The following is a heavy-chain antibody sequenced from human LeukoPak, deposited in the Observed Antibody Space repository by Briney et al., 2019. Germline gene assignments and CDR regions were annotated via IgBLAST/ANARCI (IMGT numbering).Heavy chain of an antibody. D-gene: IGHD6-6*01. CDR1: GFTFDDYA. CDR3: SKGSSSSVTDAFDL. J-gene: IGHJ3*01. Sequence: PGGSLRLSCAASGFTFDDYAMHWVRQGPGKGLEWVSGISWNSGSKGYADSVKGRFTISRDNAMNTLYLHMNSLRAEDMALYYCSKGSSSSVTDAFDLWGHGTMVTVSS. V-gene: IGHV3-9*03. CDR2: ISWNSGSK.